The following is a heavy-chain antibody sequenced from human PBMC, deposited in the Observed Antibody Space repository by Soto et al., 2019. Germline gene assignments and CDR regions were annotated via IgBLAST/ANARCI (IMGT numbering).Heavy chain of an antibody. J-gene: IGHJ6*02. D-gene: IGHD3-10*01. Sequence: QVQLVQSGAEVKKPGSSVKVSCKASGGTLSNYALSWVRQAPGQGLEWVGGIIPIFGTSNYAQNFQGRVTITADESTSTAYMELSSLRSEDTAVYYCARGVRTGFYGMDVWGQGTMVTVSS. CDR3: ARGVRTGFYGMDV. V-gene: IGHV1-69*01. CDR2: IIPIFGTS. CDR1: GGTLSNYA.